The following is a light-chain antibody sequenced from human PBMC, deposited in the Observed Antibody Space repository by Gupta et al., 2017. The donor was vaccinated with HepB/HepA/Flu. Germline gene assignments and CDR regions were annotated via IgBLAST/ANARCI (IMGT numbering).Light chain of an antibody. Sequence: SSELPQPPSVSVSPGQTASITCSGDKLGHKYVCWYQQKPGQSPVLVIYQDTKRPSGIPERFSGSNSGNTATLTISGTQAMDEADYYCQAWDSSTVVFGGGTKLTVL. CDR3: QAWDSSTVV. CDR2: QDT. V-gene: IGLV3-1*01. CDR1: KLGHKY. J-gene: IGLJ2*01.